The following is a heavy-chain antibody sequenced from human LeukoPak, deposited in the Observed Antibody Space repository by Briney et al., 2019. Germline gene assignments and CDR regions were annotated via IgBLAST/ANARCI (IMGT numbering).Heavy chain of an antibody. J-gene: IGHJ6*03. V-gene: IGHV3-30*02. CDR2: MHYDGRNI. D-gene: IGHD5-18*01. Sequence: PGGSLRLSCAMSGFTLTSTGMHWVRQAPGKGLEWVAFMHYDGRNILYADSVKGRFSISRDNSKNTLYLQMNSLRAEDTAVYYCAKDGGYSYGAIWYYYYYYMDVWGKGTTVTISS. CDR1: GFTLTSTG. CDR3: AKDGGYSYGAIWYYYYYYMDV.